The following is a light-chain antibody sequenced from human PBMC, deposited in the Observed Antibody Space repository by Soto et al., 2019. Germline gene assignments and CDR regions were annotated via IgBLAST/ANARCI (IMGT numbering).Light chain of an antibody. J-gene: IGKJ1*01. CDR2: GAS. Sequence: PGERATLSCRASQDIGSSNVAWYQHKPGLAPRLLLYGASSRATGIPDRFSGGGSGTDFTLTISRLEPEDFAVYYCQQYGSSGTFGQGTKVDI. V-gene: IGKV3-20*01. CDR1: QDIGSSN. CDR3: QQYGSSGT.